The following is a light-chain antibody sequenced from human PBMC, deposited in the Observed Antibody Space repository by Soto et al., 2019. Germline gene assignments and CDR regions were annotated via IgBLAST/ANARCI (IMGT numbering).Light chain of an antibody. Sequence: SYELTQPPSVSVAPGKTANITCGGNNIGSKSVHWYQQKPDQAPVLVISYDTDRPSGIPERYSGSNSGNTATLTISRVEAGDEADYYCQVWDSSSDPVVFGGGTKLTVL. CDR3: QVWDSSSDPVV. CDR1: NIGSKS. CDR2: YDT. V-gene: IGLV3-21*04. J-gene: IGLJ2*01.